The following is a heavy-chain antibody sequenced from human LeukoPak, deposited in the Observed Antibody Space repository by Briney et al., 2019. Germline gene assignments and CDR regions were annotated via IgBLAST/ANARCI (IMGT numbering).Heavy chain of an antibody. D-gene: IGHD5-18*01. CDR3: ARGGTAMVPYWYFDL. Sequence: SETLSLTCTVSGGSISSYYWSWIRQPPGKGLEWIGYIYYSGSTNYNPSLKSRVTTSVDTSKNQFSLKLSSVTAADTAVYYCARGGTAMVPYWYFDLWGRGTLVTVSS. V-gene: IGHV4-59*01. CDR2: IYYSGST. J-gene: IGHJ2*01. CDR1: GGSISSYY.